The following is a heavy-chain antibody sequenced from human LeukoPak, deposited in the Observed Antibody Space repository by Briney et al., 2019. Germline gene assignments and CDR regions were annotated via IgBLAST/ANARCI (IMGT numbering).Heavy chain of an antibody. Sequence: PSETLSLICAVYGGSFSGYYRSWIRQPPGKGLEWIGEINHSGSTNYNPSLKSRVTISVDTSKNQFSLKLSSVTAADTAVYYCARGGWSAAEYFQHWGQGTLVTVSS. CDR3: ARGGWSAAEYFQH. CDR1: GGSFSGYY. CDR2: INHSGST. V-gene: IGHV4-34*01. J-gene: IGHJ1*01.